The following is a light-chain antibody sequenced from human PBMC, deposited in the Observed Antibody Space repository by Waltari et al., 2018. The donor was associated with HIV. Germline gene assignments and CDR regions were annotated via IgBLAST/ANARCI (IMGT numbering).Light chain of an antibody. V-gene: IGKV3-11*01. CDR2: DAS. CDR1: HSVTNF. CDR3: QQRSNWPS. J-gene: IGKJ2*03. Sequence: EIVLTQSPGTLSLSPGERATLSCRASHSVTNFLAWYQQKPGQAPRLFIYDASTRAAGIPARFSGSGSSTDFTLTISILEPEDFAVYYCQQRSNWPSFGQGTRLDI.